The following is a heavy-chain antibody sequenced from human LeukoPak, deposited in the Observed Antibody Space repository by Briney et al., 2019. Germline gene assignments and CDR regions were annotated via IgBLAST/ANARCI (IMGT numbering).Heavy chain of an antibody. V-gene: IGHV4-61*01. J-gene: IGHJ4*02. CDR3: ARGGSRQISSSDFDS. Sequence: SETLPLTCTVSGGSVSSGSYYWSWIRQPPGKGLEWIGYIYYSGSTNYNPSLKSRVTISVDTSKNQFSLKLSSVTAADTAVYYCARGGSRQISSSDFDSWGQGTLVTVSS. CDR2: IYYSGST. CDR1: GGSVSSGSYY. D-gene: IGHD6-6*01.